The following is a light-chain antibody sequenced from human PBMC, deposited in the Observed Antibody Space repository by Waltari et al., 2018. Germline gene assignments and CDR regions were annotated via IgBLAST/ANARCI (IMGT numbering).Light chain of an antibody. CDR2: ADS. CDR1: SSDVGRYKL. CDR3: CSYAGSSTVK. V-gene: IGLV2-23*01. J-gene: IGLJ2*01. Sequence: QSALTQPASVSGSPGQSITISCTGTSSDVGRYKLVSWYQQHPGKAPRLMIYADSNRPSGSSNRFSGSKSGNTASLTISGLQAEDEAAYYCCSYAGSSTVKFGEGTK.